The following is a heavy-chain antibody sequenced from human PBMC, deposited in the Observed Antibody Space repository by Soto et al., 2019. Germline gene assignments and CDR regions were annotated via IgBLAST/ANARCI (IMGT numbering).Heavy chain of an antibody. J-gene: IGHJ5*02. D-gene: IGHD2-2*01. CDR2: IYYSGST. V-gene: IGHV4-30-4*01. CDR1: GGSISSGDYY. Sequence: ASETLSLTCTVSGGSISSGDYYWSWLRQPPGKGLEGIGYIYYSGSTYYNPSLKSRVTISVDTSKNQFSLKLSSVTAADTAVYYCARVADIVVVPAADGVRNWFDPWGQGTLVTVSS. CDR3: ARVADIVVVPAADGVRNWFDP.